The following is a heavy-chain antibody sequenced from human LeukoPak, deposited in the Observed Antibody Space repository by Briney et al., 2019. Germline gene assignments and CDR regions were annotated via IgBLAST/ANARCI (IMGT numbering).Heavy chain of an antibody. V-gene: IGHV1-69*04. D-gene: IGHD6-13*01. CDR1: GGTFSSYA. Sequence: GASVKVSCKASGGTFSSYAISWVRQAPGQGFEWMGRIIPILGIANYAQKFQGRVTITADKSTSTAYMELSSLRSEDTAVYYCARGSSSWYLYWGQGTLVTVSS. J-gene: IGHJ4*02. CDR3: ARGSSSWYLY. CDR2: IIPILGIA.